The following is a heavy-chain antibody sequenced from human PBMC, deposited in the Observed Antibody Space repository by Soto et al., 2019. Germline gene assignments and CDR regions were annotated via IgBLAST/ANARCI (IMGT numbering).Heavy chain of an antibody. Sequence: QVQLVQSGAEVKKPGASVKVSCKASGYTFTSYAMHWVRQAPGQRLEWMGWINAGNGNTKYSQKFQGRVTITRDTSASTAYIELSSLRSEDTAVYYCAPSRRIAVAGPTDDWGQGTLVTVSS. CDR2: INAGNGNT. CDR1: GYTFTSYA. J-gene: IGHJ4*02. CDR3: APSRRIAVAGPTDD. V-gene: IGHV1-3*01. D-gene: IGHD6-19*01.